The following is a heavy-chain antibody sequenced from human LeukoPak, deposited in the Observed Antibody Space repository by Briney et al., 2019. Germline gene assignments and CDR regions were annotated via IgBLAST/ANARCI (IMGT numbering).Heavy chain of an antibody. D-gene: IGHD2-15*01. CDR1: GYTFTSYY. CDR2: INPSGGST. V-gene: IGHV1-46*01. Sequence: ASAKVSCKASGYTFTSYYMHWVRQAPGQGLEWMGIINPSGGSTSYAQKFQGRVTMTRDTSTSTVYMELSSLRSEDTAVYYCARSYCSGGSCYFEYFQHWGQGTLVTVSS. CDR3: ARSYCSGGSCYFEYFQH. J-gene: IGHJ1*01.